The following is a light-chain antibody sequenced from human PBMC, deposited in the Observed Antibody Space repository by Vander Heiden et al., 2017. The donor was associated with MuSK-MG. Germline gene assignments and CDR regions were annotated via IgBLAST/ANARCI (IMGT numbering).Light chain of an antibody. CDR2: DAS. Sequence: EIVLTQSPATLSLSPGERATLSCRASQSVSSYLAWYQQKPGQAPRLLIYDASNRATGIPARFSGRGSGTDFNLTISSLEPEDFAVYYCQQRSNWPRTFGQGTKVEIK. CDR3: QQRSNWPRT. V-gene: IGKV3-11*01. CDR1: QSVSSY. J-gene: IGKJ1*01.